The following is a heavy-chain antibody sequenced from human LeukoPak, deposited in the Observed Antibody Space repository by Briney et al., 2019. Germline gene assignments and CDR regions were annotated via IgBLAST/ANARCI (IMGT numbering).Heavy chain of an antibody. CDR1: GGAISSYY. V-gene: IGHV4-4*07. D-gene: IGHD2-15*01. CDR3: ARDPKNCSGGSCYSGHDY. J-gene: IGHJ4*02. Sequence: SETLSLTCTVSGGAISSYYWSWIRQPAGKGLEWIGGIYTSGSTNYNPSLKSRVTMSVDTSKNQFSLKLSSVTAADTAVYYCARDPKNCSGGSCYSGHDYWGQGTLVTVSS. CDR2: IYTSGST.